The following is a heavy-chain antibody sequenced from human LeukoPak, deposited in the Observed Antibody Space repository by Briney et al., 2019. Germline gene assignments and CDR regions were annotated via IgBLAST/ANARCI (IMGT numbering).Heavy chain of an antibody. CDR2: ISGSDGST. D-gene: IGHD2-8*02. V-gene: IGHV3-23*01. CDR1: GSTFSNYA. Sequence: GESLRLSCAGSGSTFSNYAMSWVRQAPRKELEWVSAISGSDGSTYYAGSVKGRFSISGDNSKNTLYLQMNSLRAEDTAVYYCAKCTARSTGLFWWYFVNWGQRTLVSVSS. CDR3: AKCTARSTGLFWWYFVN. J-gene: IGHJ4*02.